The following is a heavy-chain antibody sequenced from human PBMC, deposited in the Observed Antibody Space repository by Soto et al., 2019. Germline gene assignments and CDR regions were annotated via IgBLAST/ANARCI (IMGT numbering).Heavy chain of an antibody. CDR3: ATMGTPATGLYFFDY. D-gene: IGHD2-15*01. V-gene: IGHV4-30-4*01. J-gene: IGHJ4*02. Sequence: PSETLSLTCTVSGGSISSGDYYWSWIRQPPGKGLEWIGYTYNSVSTYYNPSLKSRVTISVDTSKSQFSLNLSFVTAADTAVYYCATMGTPATGLYFFDYWGQGSLVTVSS. CDR2: TYNSVST. CDR1: GGSISSGDYY.